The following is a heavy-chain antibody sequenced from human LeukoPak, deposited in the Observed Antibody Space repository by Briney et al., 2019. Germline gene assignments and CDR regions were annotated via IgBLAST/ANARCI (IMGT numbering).Heavy chain of an antibody. CDR3: ARHNSAWDSRSDY. J-gene: IGHJ4*02. CDR1: GYSFINYW. D-gene: IGHD6-19*01. Sequence: GESLKISCKGSGYSFINYWVSWVRQVPGKGLEWMGVIYASDSDTRYSPSFQGQVTISADKSISTAYLQWSSLKASDTAMYYCARHNSAWDSRSDYWGQGTLVTVSS. V-gene: IGHV5-51*01. CDR2: IYASDSDT.